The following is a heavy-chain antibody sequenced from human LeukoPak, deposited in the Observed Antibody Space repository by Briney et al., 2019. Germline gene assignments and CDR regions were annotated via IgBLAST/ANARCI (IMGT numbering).Heavy chain of an antibody. Sequence: ASVKVSCKASGYTFTGYYMHWVRQAPGQGLEWMGWINPNSGGTNYAQKFQGRVTMTRDTSISTAYMELSRLRSDDTAVYYCARVRGVRSFAAFDIWGQGTTVTVSS. CDR3: ARVRGVRSFAAFDI. D-gene: IGHD3-10*01. CDR2: INPNSGGT. CDR1: GYTFTGYY. J-gene: IGHJ3*02. V-gene: IGHV1-2*02.